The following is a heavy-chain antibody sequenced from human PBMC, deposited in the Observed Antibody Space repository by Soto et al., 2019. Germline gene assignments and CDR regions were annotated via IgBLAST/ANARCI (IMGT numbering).Heavy chain of an antibody. J-gene: IGHJ6*02. D-gene: IGHD2-2*01. CDR3: ARRADIVVVPAAMGSYYYYGMDV. V-gene: IGHV5-51*01. Sequence: GESLKISCKGSGYSFTSYWIGWVRQMPGKGLEWMGIIYPGDSDTRYSPSFQGQVTISADKSISTAYLQWSSLKASDTAMYYCARRADIVVVPAAMGSYYYYGMDVWGQGTTVTV. CDR1: GYSFTSYW. CDR2: IYPGDSDT.